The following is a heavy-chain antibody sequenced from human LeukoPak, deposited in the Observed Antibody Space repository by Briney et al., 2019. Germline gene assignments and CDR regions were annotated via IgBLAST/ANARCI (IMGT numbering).Heavy chain of an antibody. CDR1: GGSISSYY. J-gene: IGHJ3*02. CDR2: IYYSGST. D-gene: IGHD6-13*01. CDR3: ARIFIAAAGRDAFDI. Sequence: SETLSLTCTVSGGSISSYYWSWIRQPPGKGLEWIGYIYYSGSTNYNPSLKSRVTISVDTSKNQFSLKLSSVTAADTAVYYCARIFIAAAGRDAFDIWGQGTMVTVPS. V-gene: IGHV4-59*08.